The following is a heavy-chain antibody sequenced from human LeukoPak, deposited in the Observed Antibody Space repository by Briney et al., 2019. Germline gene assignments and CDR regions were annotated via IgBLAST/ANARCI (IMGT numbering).Heavy chain of an antibody. CDR3: ARDHMGYGSGSNRFWFDP. CDR2: ISYDGSNI. V-gene: IGHV3-30*04. D-gene: IGHD3-10*01. Sequence: GGSLRLSCAASGFTFSRYAIHGVRQAPGKGLEWVAVISYDGSNIYYADSVKGRSTIPRDNSKNTLYLQVNSLRPEDTAVFYCARDHMGYGSGSNRFWFDPWGQGTLVTVSS. CDR1: GFTFSRYA. J-gene: IGHJ5*02.